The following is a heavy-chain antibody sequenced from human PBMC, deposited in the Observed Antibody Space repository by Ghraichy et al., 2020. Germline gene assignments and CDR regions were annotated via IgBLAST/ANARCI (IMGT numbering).Heavy chain of an antibody. CDR1: GFTFSRYW. Sequence: SCVASGFTFSRYWMSWVRQAPGKGLEWVANIKPEGSEKFYVDSLRGRFSISRDNAKNSLYLQMNSLRAEDTAVYYCARGDYYDSTGYYHDAFDIWGHGTMVTVSS. J-gene: IGHJ3*02. V-gene: IGHV3-7*03. D-gene: IGHD3-22*01. CDR3: ARGDYYDSTGYYHDAFDI. CDR2: IKPEGSEK.